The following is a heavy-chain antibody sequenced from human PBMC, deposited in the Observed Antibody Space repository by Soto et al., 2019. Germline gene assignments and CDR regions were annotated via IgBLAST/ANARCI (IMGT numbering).Heavy chain of an antibody. Sequence: GGSLRLSCTASGFTFSGDAMNWVRQAPGKGLEWVSSISTTSTYIYYADSVKGRFTISRDNANNSLHLQMNSLRAEDTAVYYCVRDYVMDVWGQGTTVTVSS. V-gene: IGHV3-21*01. CDR1: GFTFSGDA. CDR2: ISTTSTYI. D-gene: IGHD3-10*02. J-gene: IGHJ6*02. CDR3: VRDYVMDV.